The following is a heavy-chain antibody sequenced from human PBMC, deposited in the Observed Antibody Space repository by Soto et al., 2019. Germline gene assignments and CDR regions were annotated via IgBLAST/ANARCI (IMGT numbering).Heavy chain of an antibody. CDR2: LSRDGFGT. CDR3: ARDLGGPDY. V-gene: IGHV3-74*03. Sequence: PVGSLRLSCAASGFTLSPYWMHWVRQAPGRGLEWVARLSRDGFGTAYADSVKGRFLISRDTARNTLFLHMNILSHEDTAVYYCARDLGGPDYWGRGTLVTVSS. J-gene: IGHJ4*02. D-gene: IGHD3-16*01. CDR1: GFTLSPYW.